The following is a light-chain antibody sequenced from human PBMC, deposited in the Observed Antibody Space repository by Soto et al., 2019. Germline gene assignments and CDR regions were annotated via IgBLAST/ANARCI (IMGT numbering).Light chain of an antibody. V-gene: IGKV1-5*03. J-gene: IGKJ4*01. Sequence: DIQMTQSPSTLSASVGDRVTITCRASQSIVTWLAWYHQKPGKAPKLLIYNASSLESGVPSRFSSSGSGTDFNITISSLQPDDFATYYCQLYTTYPLTFGGGTTVEIK. CDR3: QLYTTYPLT. CDR2: NAS. CDR1: QSIVTW.